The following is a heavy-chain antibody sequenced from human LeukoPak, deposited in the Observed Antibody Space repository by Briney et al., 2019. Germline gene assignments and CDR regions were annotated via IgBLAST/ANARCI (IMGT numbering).Heavy chain of an antibody. CDR2: ISSSSSTI. D-gene: IGHD6-19*01. CDR3: AKDMAGGGSYYYYYYMDV. J-gene: IGHJ6*03. V-gene: IGHV3-48*04. CDR1: GFTFSSYS. Sequence: GSLRLSCAASGFTFSSYSMNWVRQAPGKGLEWVSYISSSSSTIYYADSVKGRFTISRDNSNNSLYLQMNSLRAEDTALYYCAKDMAGGGSYYYYYYMDVWGKGTTVTVSS.